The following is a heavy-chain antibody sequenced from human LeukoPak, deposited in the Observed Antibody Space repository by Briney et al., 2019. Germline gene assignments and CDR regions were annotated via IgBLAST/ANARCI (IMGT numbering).Heavy chain of an antibody. J-gene: IGHJ4*02. CDR2: INGGGDDT. Sequence: GGSLRLSCAASGFTFKNNAMTWVRQAPGKGLEWVSAINGGGDDTEYADSVKGRFTISRANSKNTLYLQMNSLRPEDTAVYYCTKFDAPSGRENYWGQGTLVTVSS. CDR3: TKFDAPSGRENY. CDR1: GFTFKNNA. V-gene: IGHV3-23*01.